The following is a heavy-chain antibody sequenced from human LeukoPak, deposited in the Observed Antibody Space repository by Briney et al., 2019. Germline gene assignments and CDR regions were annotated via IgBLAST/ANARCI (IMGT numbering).Heavy chain of an antibody. CDR2: IYSGGST. Sequence: GGSLRLSCAASGFTVSSNYMSWVRQAPGKGLEWVSVIYSGGSTYYADSVKGRFTISRDNSKNTLYLQMNSLRAEDTAVYYCARDQVRGVHYYGMDVWGQGTTVTVSS. CDR3: ARDQVRGVHYYGMDV. V-gene: IGHV3-66*01. J-gene: IGHJ6*02. D-gene: IGHD3-10*01. CDR1: GFTVSSNY.